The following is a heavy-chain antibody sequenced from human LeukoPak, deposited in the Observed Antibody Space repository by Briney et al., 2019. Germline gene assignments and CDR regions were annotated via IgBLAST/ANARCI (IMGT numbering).Heavy chain of an antibody. Sequence: GRSLRLSCAASGFTFSYYLMDWVRQAPGKGLEWVASISYDGNNKNYADSVKGRFTMSRDSSTVYLQMNTLRADDTAIYYCARRPHIEPYDHWGQGTLVIVSS. D-gene: IGHD2-21*01. V-gene: IGHV3-30-3*01. CDR1: GFTFSYYL. CDR2: ISYDGNNK. CDR3: ARRPHIEPYDH. J-gene: IGHJ4*02.